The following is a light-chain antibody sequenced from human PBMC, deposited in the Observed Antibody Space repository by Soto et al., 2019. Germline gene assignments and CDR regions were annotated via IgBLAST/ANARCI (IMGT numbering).Light chain of an antibody. V-gene: IGKV3-20*01. CDR1: QSVGGN. J-gene: IGKJ5*01. CDR3: QHYGAAPIT. Sequence: EIVLTHSPGTLSLSPLERATLSCRASQSVGGNVAWYQQIPGQPPKLLIFGASSRATGIADKFSGSGSGTDFTLTISRLEPADFALYYCQHYGAAPITFGQGTRLEIK. CDR2: GAS.